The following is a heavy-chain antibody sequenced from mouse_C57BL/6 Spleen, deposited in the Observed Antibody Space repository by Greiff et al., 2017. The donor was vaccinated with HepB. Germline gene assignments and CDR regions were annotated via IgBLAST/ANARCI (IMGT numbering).Heavy chain of an antibody. V-gene: IGHV1-59*01. Sequence: QVQLQQPGAELVRPGTSVKLSCKASGYTFTSYWMHWVKQRPGQGLEWIGVIDPSDSYTNYNQKFKGKATLTVDTSSSTACMQLSSLTSEDSAVYYCARDGDGFAYWGQGTLVTVSA. CDR1: GYTFTSYW. J-gene: IGHJ3*01. CDR2: IDPSDSYT. CDR3: ARDGDGFAY. D-gene: IGHD3-3*01.